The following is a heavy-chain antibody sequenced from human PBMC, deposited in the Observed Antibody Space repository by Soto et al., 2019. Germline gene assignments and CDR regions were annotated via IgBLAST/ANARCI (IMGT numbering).Heavy chain of an antibody. CDR3: AHTSNGRYSYDY. CDR1: GFSLTTSGEA. Sequence: QITLKESGPTLMKPTQTLTLTCSFSGFSLTTSGEAVAWIRQPPGQALEWLGLIFWDDDQRYSPSVKTRITITQDTSKTQVVLTLATVDPLDTGSYYWAHTSNGRYSYDYWGQGTLVSVPS. CDR2: IFWDDDQ. V-gene: IGHV2-5*02. J-gene: IGHJ4*02. D-gene: IGHD3-10*01.